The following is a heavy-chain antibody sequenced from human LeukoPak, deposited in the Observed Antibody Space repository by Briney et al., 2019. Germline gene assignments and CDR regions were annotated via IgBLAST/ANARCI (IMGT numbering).Heavy chain of an antibody. D-gene: IGHD2-2*01. Sequence: SETLSLSCNVSGGSMSNIYYWGWIRQPPGKGLEWIGNIFYSGISYYNPSLRSRVTIAIDTSKSQFSLKLTSVTAADTAIYYCARQWGRLGYCSSTSCYDAFDIWGQGTMVTVSS. CDR3: ARQWGRLGYCSSTSCYDAFDI. CDR1: GGSMSNIYY. J-gene: IGHJ3*02. V-gene: IGHV4-39*01. CDR2: IFYSGIS.